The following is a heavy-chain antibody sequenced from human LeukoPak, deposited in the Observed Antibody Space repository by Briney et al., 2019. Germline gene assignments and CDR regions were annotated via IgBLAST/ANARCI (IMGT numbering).Heavy chain of an antibody. D-gene: IGHD2-21*01. Sequence: ASVKVSCKASGGTFSSYAISWVRQAPGQGLEWMGGIIPIFGTANYAQKFQGRVTITADESTSTAYMELSSLRSEDTAVYYCARDQDCGGDCYGVGRYWGQGTLVTVSS. V-gene: IGHV1-69*13. J-gene: IGHJ4*02. CDR1: GGTFSSYA. CDR2: IIPIFGTA. CDR3: ARDQDCGGDCYGVGRY.